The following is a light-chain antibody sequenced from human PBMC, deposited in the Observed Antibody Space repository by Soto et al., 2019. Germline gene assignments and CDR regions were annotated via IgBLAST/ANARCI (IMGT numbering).Light chain of an antibody. V-gene: IGLV2-14*01. J-gene: IGLJ1*01. CDR1: SSDVGSYNY. CDR2: DVS. CDR3: SSYTSSSTPYV. Sequence: QSALTQPASVSGSPGQSITISCTGTSSDVGSYNYVSWYQQHPGKAPKLMIYDVSNRPSGVSNRFSGSKSGNTASLTISGLQAEDEADYSCSSYTSSSTPYVFGTGTNVTVL.